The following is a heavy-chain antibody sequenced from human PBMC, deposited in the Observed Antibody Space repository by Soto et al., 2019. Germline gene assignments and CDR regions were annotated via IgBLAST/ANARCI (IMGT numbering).Heavy chain of an antibody. D-gene: IGHD5-18*01. CDR2: INAGNGNT. CDR1: GYTFTRYA. V-gene: IGHV1-3*01. J-gene: IGHJ4*02. CDR3: ARGLNGYLHYFDY. Sequence: DSVKVSCKAAGYTFTRYAMHWVRQAPGQRLEWMGWINAGNGNTKYSQKFQGRVTITRDTSASTAYMELSSLRSEDTAVYYCARGLNGYLHYFDYWGQGTPVTVSS.